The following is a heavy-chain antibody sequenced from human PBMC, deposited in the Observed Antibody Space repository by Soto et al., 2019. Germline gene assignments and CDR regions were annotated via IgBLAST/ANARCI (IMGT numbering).Heavy chain of an antibody. D-gene: IGHD3-10*01. CDR2: IDSNGGYT. Sequence: EVQLLETGGGLVQPWQSLKLSCVASGFTFTTFGMIWVRQAPGKGLEWVSGIDSNGGYTYYADSVKGRFTVSRDNSQNTLYLQLNSLRVDDTALYYCAKSQRGDGFDVDCWGRGTLVTVSS. CDR1: GFTFTTFG. CDR3: AKSQRGDGFDVDC. J-gene: IGHJ4*02. V-gene: IGHV3-23*05.